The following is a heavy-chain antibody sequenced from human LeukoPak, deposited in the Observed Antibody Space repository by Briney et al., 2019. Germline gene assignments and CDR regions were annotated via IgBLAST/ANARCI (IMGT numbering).Heavy chain of an antibody. CDR1: GGSFSGYY. V-gene: IGHV4-34*01. J-gene: IGHJ6*02. CDR3: ASSEGYCSSTSCYPGMDV. CDR2: INHSGST. D-gene: IGHD2-2*01. Sequence: KPSETLSLTCAVYGGSFSGYYWSWIRRPPGKGLEWIGEINHSGSTNYNPSLKSRVTISVDTSKNQFSLKLSSVTAADTAVYYCASSEGYCSSTSCYPGMDVWGQGTTVTVS.